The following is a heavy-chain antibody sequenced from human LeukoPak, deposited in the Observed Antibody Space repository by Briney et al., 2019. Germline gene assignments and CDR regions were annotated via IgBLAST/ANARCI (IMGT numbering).Heavy chain of an antibody. D-gene: IGHD6-19*01. CDR3: AREVDSSGKQGDY. CDR2: ISSSSSYI. V-gene: IGHV3-21*01. Sequence: PGGSLRLSCAASGFTFSSYSMNWVRQAPGKGLEWVSSISSSSSYIYYADSVKGRFTISRDNAKNSLYLQMNSLRAEDTAVYYCAREVDSSGKQGDYWGQGTLVTVSS. CDR1: GFTFSSYS. J-gene: IGHJ4*02.